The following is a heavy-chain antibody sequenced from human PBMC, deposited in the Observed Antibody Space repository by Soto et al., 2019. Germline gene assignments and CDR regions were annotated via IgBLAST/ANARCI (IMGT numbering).Heavy chain of an antibody. Sequence: GGALSLSCASSGFTFSGYAMSWVRQAPGKGLEWVSAISGSGGSTYYADSVKGRFTISRDNSKNTLYLQMNSLRAEDTAVYYWAKRKRYCTNGVCYTPIDYWGQGTLVNVSS. D-gene: IGHD2-8*01. V-gene: IGHV3-23*01. CDR1: GFTFSGYA. CDR2: ISGSGGST. CDR3: AKRKRYCTNGVCYTPIDY. J-gene: IGHJ4*02.